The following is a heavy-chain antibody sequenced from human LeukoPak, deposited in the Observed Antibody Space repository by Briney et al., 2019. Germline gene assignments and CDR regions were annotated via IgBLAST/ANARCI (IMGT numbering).Heavy chain of an antibody. D-gene: IGHD3-22*01. J-gene: IGHJ4*02. CDR3: AADQELIGLGY. V-gene: IGHV1-8*01. Sequence: ASVKVSCKASGYTFTSYDINWVRQATGQGLEWMGWMNPNSGNTGYAQKFQERVTITRDMSTSTAYMELSSLRSEDTAVYYCAADQELIGLGYWGQGTLVTVSS. CDR2: MNPNSGNT. CDR1: GYTFTSYD.